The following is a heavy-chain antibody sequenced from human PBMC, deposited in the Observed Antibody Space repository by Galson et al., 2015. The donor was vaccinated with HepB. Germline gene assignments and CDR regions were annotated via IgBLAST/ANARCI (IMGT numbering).Heavy chain of an antibody. Sequence: SVKVSCKASGYIFTSYGISWVRQAPGQGLEWMGWISAYNGNTNSAQKVQGRLTMTTDTSTNTAYTELRSLRSDDTAVYFCARDWDYYGSGSSFFDYWGQGTMVTVSS. J-gene: IGHJ4*02. CDR1: GYIFTSYG. CDR3: ARDWDYYGSGSSFFDY. D-gene: IGHD3-10*01. V-gene: IGHV1-18*01. CDR2: ISAYNGNT.